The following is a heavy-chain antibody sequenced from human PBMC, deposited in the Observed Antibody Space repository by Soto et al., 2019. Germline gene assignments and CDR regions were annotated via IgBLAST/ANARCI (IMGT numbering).Heavy chain of an antibody. CDR3: ARHPAEWVLASFDY. D-gene: IGHD1-26*01. CDR2: LYFSGST. CDR1: GGSISSSVYY. V-gene: IGHV4-39*01. Sequence: PSETLSPTCNVSGGSISSSVYYWGWIRQPPGKGLEWIGSLYFSGSTYYNPSLKSRVTISADTSKNQFSLRLTSVTAADTAKYFCARHPAEWVLASFDYWGRGTLVTVSS. J-gene: IGHJ4*03.